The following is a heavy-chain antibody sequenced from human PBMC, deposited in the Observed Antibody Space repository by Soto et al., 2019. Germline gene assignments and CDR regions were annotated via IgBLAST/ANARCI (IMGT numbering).Heavy chain of an antibody. CDR2: INHSGST. D-gene: IGHD6-19*01. CDR1: GGSFSGYY. Sequence: QVQLQQWGAGLLKPSETLSLTCAVYGGSFSGYYWSWIRQPPGKGLEWIGEINHSGSTNYNPSLKSRVTISVDTSKNEFSLKLSSVTAADTAVYYWARGNGGWSPFDYWGQGTLVTVSS. V-gene: IGHV4-34*01. J-gene: IGHJ4*02. CDR3: ARGNGGWSPFDY.